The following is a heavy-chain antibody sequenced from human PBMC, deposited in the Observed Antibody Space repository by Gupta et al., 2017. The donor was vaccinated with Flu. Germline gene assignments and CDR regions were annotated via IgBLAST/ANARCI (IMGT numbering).Heavy chain of an antibody. D-gene: IGHD6-19*01. CDR2: MSGSGGST. Sequence: EVQLLVSRGGLVQPGGSLSLSCAASGFTFRRYSTRWVRQAPGKGLEWVSAMSGSGGSTYYADPVKGRFTISRDNSKNTLYLQMNSLRAEDTAVYYCAKDLGSGWYGRAFDIWGQGTMVTVSS. CDR3: AKDLGSGWYGRAFDI. J-gene: IGHJ3*02. CDR1: GFTFRRYS. V-gene: IGHV3-23*01.